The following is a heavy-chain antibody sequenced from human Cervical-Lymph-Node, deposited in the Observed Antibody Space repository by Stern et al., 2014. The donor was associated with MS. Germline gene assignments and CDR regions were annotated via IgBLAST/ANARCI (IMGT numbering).Heavy chain of an antibody. D-gene: IGHD6-6*01. CDR1: GFTVSRKV. CDR2: SDSGGST. Sequence: EDQLVESGGGLIQPGASLRLSCAASGFTVSRKVMSWVRQAPGKGLEWVSHSDSGGSTYDADSVKSRFSISRDTSKNALHLQMNSLRVEDTAVYYCASEPSSSGDLAYWGQGSLVTVSS. J-gene: IGHJ4*02. CDR3: ASEPSSSGDLAY. V-gene: IGHV3-53*01.